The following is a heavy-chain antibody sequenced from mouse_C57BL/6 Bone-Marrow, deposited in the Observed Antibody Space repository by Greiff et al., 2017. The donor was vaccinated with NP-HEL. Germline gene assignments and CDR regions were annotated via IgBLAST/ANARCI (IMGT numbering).Heavy chain of an antibody. CDR3: AITTTAYWYFDV. D-gene: IGHD2-12*01. CDR2: ISYDGSN. V-gene: IGHV3-6*01. Sequence: DVKLQESGPGLVKPSQSLSLTCSVTGYSITSGYYWNWIRQFPGNKLEWMGYISYDGSNNYNPSLKNRISLTRDTSKNQFFLKLKSVTTEDTATYYCAITTTAYWYFDVWGTGTTVTVSS. J-gene: IGHJ1*03. CDR1: GYSITSGYY.